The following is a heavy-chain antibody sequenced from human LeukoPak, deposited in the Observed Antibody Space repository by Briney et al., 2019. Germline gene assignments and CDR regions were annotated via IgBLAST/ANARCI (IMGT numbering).Heavy chain of an antibody. CDR3: ARALGGYASYFDQ. Sequence: GRSLRLSCAASGFTFSSYGMHWVRQAPGKGLEWVAVIWNDGSQKYYADSVKGRFTISRDNAKNTLYLQMNSLRAEDTAVYYCARALGGYASYFDQWGQGTLVTVSS. V-gene: IGHV3-33*01. CDR1: GFTFSSYG. CDR2: IWNDGSQK. D-gene: IGHD3-16*01. J-gene: IGHJ4*02.